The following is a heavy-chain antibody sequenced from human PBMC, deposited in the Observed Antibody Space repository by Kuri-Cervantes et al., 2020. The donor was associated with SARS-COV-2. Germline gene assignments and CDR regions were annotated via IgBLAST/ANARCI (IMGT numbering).Heavy chain of an antibody. J-gene: IGHJ6*03. D-gene: IGHD3-16*01. CDR3: ARMIRGAYYYMDV. CDR2: VSAYGGTP. Sequence: ASVKVSCKTSGYNSNVYGVTWVRQAPGQGLEWMGWVSAYGGTPTYAQKFQGRVTFSTDTFTTTSYMQLRSLRSDDTAVYYCARMIRGAYYYMDVWGKGTTVTVSS. V-gene: IGHV1-18*01. CDR1: GYNSNVYG.